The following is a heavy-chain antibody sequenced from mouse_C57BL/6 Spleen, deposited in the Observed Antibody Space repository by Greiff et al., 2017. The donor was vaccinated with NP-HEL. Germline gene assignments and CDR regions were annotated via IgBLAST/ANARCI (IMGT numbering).Heavy chain of an antibody. D-gene: IGHD1-1*01. CDR1: GFTFSSYG. V-gene: IGHV5-6*01. J-gene: IGHJ4*01. Sequence: EVMLVESGGDLVKPGGSLKLSCAASGFTFSSYGMSWVRQTPDKRLEWVATISSGGSYTYYPDSVKGRFTISRDNAKNTLYLQMSSLKSEDTAMYYCARHEPGYYGSSYYYAMDYWGQGTSVTVSS. CDR2: ISSGGSYT. CDR3: ARHEPGYYGSSYYYAMDY.